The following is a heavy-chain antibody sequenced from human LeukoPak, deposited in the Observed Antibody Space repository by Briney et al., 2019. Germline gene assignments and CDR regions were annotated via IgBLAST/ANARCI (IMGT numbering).Heavy chain of an antibody. Sequence: GGSLRLSCAASGFTFSSYWMHWVRQAAGKGLVWVSRINSDGSSTNYADSVKGRFTISRDNAKNTLSLQMNSLRAEDTAVYYCARDQRSESYYPWGWFDPWGQGTLVTVSS. CDR3: ARDQRSESYYPWGWFDP. J-gene: IGHJ5*02. V-gene: IGHV3-74*01. D-gene: IGHD1-26*01. CDR1: GFTFSSYW. CDR2: INSDGSST.